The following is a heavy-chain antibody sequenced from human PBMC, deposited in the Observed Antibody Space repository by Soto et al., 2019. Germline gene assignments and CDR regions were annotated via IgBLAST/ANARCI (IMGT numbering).Heavy chain of an antibody. Sequence: PGGSLRLSCAASGFTFSSYGMHWVRQAPGKGLEWVEVIWYDGSNKYYADSVKGRFTISRDNSKNTLYLQMNSLRAEDTAVYFCARYLSSTGYEPRFFQHWEQGTLVTVSS. J-gene: IGHJ1*01. CDR2: IWYDGSNK. CDR3: ARYLSSTGYEPRFFQH. CDR1: GFTFSSYG. V-gene: IGHV3-33*01. D-gene: IGHD6-13*01.